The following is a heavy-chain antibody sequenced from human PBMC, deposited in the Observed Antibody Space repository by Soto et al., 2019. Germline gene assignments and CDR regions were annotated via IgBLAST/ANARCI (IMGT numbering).Heavy chain of an antibody. Sequence: QVQLQESGPGLVKPSQTLSLTCTVSGGSISSGGYYWSWIRQHPGKGLEWIGYIYYSESNYYNPSLKSRVTMSGDTTKNQFSLKPSSVTAAATAVNSCARDPTPWGQGTLVTVSS. J-gene: IGHJ5*02. CDR1: GGSISSGGYY. V-gene: IGHV4-31*03. CDR2: IYYSESN. CDR3: ARDPTP.